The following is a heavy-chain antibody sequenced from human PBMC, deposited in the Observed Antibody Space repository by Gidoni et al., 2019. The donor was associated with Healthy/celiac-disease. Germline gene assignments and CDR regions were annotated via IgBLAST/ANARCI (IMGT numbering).Heavy chain of an antibody. CDR1: GFTFRSYA. CDR3: AKVPAGYTSGGMDV. CDR2: ISGSGGST. J-gene: IGHJ6*02. D-gene: IGHD3-9*01. Sequence: EVQLLESGGGLVQPGGSLRLSCAASGFTFRSYAMSWVRQAPGKGLEWVSAISGSGGSTYYADSVKGRFTISRDNSKNTLYLQMNSLRAEDTAVYYCAKVPAGYTSGGMDVWGQGTTVTVSS. V-gene: IGHV3-23*01.